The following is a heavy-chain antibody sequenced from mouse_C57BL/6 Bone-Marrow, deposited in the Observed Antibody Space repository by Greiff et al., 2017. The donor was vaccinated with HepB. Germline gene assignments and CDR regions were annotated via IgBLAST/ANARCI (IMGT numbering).Heavy chain of an antibody. CDR3: TSGILRMDY. D-gene: IGHD2-4*01. J-gene: IGHJ4*01. Sequence: QVQLQQPGAELVKPGTSVKLSCKASGYTFTSYNMNWVKQSPGQGLEWIGEIDPSDSYTNYKQKFKGKATLTVDTSSSTAYMELGSLTSEDTAVYYCTSGILRMDYWGQGTSLTVSS. CDR1: GYTFTSYN. V-gene: IGHV1-59*01. CDR2: IDPSDSYT.